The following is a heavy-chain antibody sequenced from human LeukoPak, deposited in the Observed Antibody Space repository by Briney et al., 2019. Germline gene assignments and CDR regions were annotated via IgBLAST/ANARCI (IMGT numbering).Heavy chain of an antibody. CDR1: GFTFSSYW. CDR3: ARTYYYGSGSYSLDY. CDR2: IQHDGSDQ. J-gene: IGHJ4*02. D-gene: IGHD3-10*01. Sequence: GGSLRLSCAASGFTFSSYWMTWLRQAPGKGLEWVANIQHDGSDQYYEDSVKGRFTISRDNAKDPLFLQMNSLRAEDTAVYYCARTYYYGSGSYSLDYWGQGTLVTVSS. V-gene: IGHV3-7*01.